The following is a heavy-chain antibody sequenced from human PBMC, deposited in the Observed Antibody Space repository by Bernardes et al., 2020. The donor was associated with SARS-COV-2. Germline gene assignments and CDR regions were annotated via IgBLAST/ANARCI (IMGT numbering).Heavy chain of an antibody. CDR3: ARMEIRYSYGQYYYYDMDV. D-gene: IGHD5-18*01. CDR1: GFSLSTSGMC. Sequence: SGPTLVKPTQTLTLTCTFSGFSLSTSGMCVSWIRQPPGKALEWLARIDWDDDKYYSTSLKTRLTISKDTSKNQVVLTMTNMDPVDTATYYCARMEIRYSYGQYYYYDMDVWGQGTTVTVSS. V-gene: IGHV2-70*11. J-gene: IGHJ6*02. CDR2: IDWDDDK.